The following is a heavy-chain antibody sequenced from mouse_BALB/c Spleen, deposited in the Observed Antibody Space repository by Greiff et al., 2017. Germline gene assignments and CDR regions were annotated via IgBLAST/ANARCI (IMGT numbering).Heavy chain of an antibody. CDR2: ISCYNGAT. CDR1: GYSFTGYY. D-gene: IGHD1-2*01. J-gene: IGHJ2*01. CDR3: ARWGHITTATSYFDY. V-gene: IGHV1S34*01. Sequence: LVKTGASVKISCKASGYSFTGYYMHWVKQSHGKSLEWIGYISCYNGATSYNQKFKGKATFTVDTSSSTAYMQFNSLTSEDSAVYYCARWGHITTATSYFDYWGQGTTLTVSS.